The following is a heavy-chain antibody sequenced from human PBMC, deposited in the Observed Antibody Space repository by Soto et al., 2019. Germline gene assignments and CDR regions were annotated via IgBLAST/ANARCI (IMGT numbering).Heavy chain of an antibody. Sequence: SETLSLTCTVSGGSISSYYWSWIRQPPGKGLEWIGYIYYNGGTYYNPSLKSRVTISVDMSKNWFSLRLTSVTAADTAVYYCARQRISLVSIDYWGQGTLVTVSS. J-gene: IGHJ4*02. CDR1: GGSISSYY. D-gene: IGHD3-16*01. CDR3: ARQRISLVSIDY. CDR2: IYYNGGT. V-gene: IGHV4-59*04.